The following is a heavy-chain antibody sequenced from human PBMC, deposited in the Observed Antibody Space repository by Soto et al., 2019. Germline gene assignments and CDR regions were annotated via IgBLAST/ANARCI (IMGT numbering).Heavy chain of an antibody. CDR2: ISGSGGST. Sequence: VGSLRLSCAASGFTFSSYAMSWVRQAPGKGLEWVSAISGSGGSTYYADPVKGRFTISRDNSKNTLYLQMNSLRAEDTAVYYCAKENDSSGYYGFDYWGQGTLVTVSS. J-gene: IGHJ4*02. CDR3: AKENDSSGYYGFDY. V-gene: IGHV3-23*01. CDR1: GFTFSSYA. D-gene: IGHD3-22*01.